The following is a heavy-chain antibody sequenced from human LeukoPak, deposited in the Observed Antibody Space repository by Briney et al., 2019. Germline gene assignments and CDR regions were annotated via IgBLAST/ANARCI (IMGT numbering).Heavy chain of an antibody. Sequence: PSETLSLACTVSGGSISSSSYYWGWIRQPPGKGLEWIGSIYYSGSTYYNPSLKSRVTISVDTSKNQFSLKLSSVTAADTAVYYCVRRSITIFGVNPWGQGTLVTVSS. D-gene: IGHD3-3*01. CDR3: VRRSITIFGVNP. CDR2: IYYSGST. CDR1: GGSISSSSYY. J-gene: IGHJ5*02. V-gene: IGHV4-39*01.